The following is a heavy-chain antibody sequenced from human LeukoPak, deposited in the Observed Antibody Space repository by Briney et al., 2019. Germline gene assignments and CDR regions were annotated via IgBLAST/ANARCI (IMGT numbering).Heavy chain of an antibody. V-gene: IGHV4-59*01. CDR1: GGSISSYC. D-gene: IGHD3-10*01. Sequence: SETLSLTCTVSGGSISSYCWSWIRQPPGKGLEWIGYIYYSGGTNYNPSLKSRVTISVDTSKNQFSLKLSSVTAADTAVYYCARDGGNVVRGVIGYYYYGMDVWGQGTTVTVSS. CDR2: IYYSGGT. J-gene: IGHJ6*02. CDR3: ARDGGNVVRGVIGYYYYGMDV.